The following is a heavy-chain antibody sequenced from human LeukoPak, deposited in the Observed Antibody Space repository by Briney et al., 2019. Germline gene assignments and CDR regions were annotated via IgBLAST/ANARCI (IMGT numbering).Heavy chain of an antibody. D-gene: IGHD3-10*01. J-gene: IGHJ4*02. V-gene: IGHV1-2*02. CDR2: INPNSGGT. CDR3: ARGWGGDGAGSSLGFDY. Sequence: GASVKVSCKASGYTFTSYGISWVRQAPGQGLEWMGWINPNSGGTNYAQKFQGRVTMTRDTSISTAYMELSRLRSDDTAVYYCARGWGGDGAGSSLGFDYWGQGTLVTVSS. CDR1: GYTFTSYG.